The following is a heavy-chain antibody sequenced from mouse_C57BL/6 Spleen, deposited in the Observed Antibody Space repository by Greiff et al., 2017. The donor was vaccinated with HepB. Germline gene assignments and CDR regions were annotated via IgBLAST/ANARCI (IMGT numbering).Heavy chain of an antibody. J-gene: IGHJ2*01. D-gene: IGHD1-1*01. V-gene: IGHV3-6*01. Sequence: EVKLMESGPGLVKPSQSLSLTCSVTGYSITSGYSWNWIRQFPGNKLEWMGYISYDGSNNYNPSLKNRISLTRDTSKNQFFLKLNSVTTEDTATYYGARGTTYYFDYWGQGTTLTVSS. CDR1: GYSITSGYS. CDR3: ARGTTYYFDY. CDR2: ISYDGSN.